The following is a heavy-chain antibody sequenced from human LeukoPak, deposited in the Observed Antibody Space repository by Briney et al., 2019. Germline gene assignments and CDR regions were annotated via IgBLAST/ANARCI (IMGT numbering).Heavy chain of an antibody. Sequence: GASVKVSCKASGGTFSSYAISWVRQAPGQGLEWMGGIIPIFGTANYAQKFQGRVTITADESTSTAYMELSSLRSEDTAVYYCARGGTHSSGWYDYWGQGTLVTVSS. CDR2: IIPIFGTA. J-gene: IGHJ4*02. V-gene: IGHV1-69*13. CDR3: ARGGTHSSGWYDY. D-gene: IGHD6-19*01. CDR1: GGTFSSYA.